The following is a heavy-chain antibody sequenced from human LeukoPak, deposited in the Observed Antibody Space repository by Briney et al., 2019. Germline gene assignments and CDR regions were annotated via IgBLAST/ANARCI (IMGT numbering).Heavy chain of an antibody. Sequence: ASVKVSCKASGYTFTSYGISWVRRAPGQGGGGMGWIIAYNGNTNYAQKLQGRVTITTDTSTSTAYMELRSLRSDDTAVYYCARDIVVVPAAVFDYWGQGTLVTVSS. V-gene: IGHV1-18*04. D-gene: IGHD2-2*01. J-gene: IGHJ4*02. CDR3: ARDIVVVPAAVFDY. CDR2: IIAYNGNT. CDR1: GYTFTSYG.